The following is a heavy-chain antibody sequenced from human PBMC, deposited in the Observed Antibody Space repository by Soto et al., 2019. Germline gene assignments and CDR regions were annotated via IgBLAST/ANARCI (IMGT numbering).Heavy chain of an antibody. V-gene: IGHV1-46*01. D-gene: IGHD5-12*01. CDR2: INPSGGST. CDR3: ARLLSGYDSVYYYYGMDV. Sequence: ASVKVSCKASGYTFTSYYMHWVRQAPGQGLEWMGIINPSGGSTSYAQKFQGRVTMTRDTSTSTVYMELSSLRSEDTAVYYCARLLSGYDSVYYYYGMDVWGQRTTVTVSS. J-gene: IGHJ6*02. CDR1: GYTFTSYY.